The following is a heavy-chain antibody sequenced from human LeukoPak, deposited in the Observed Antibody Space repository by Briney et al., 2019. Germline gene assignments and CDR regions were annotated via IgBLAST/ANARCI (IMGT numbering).Heavy chain of an antibody. CDR2: IYYSGST. V-gene: IGHV4-59*01. D-gene: IGHD3-22*01. CDR1: GGSNSSYY. J-gene: IGHJ4*02. CDR3: ARDGVNYYDISGYDI. Sequence: SETLSLTCTVSGGSNSSYYWSWIRQPPGKGLEWIGYIYYSGSTNYNPSLKSRVTISVDTSKNQFSLKLSSVTAADTAVYYCARDGVNYYDISGYDIWGRGTLVTVSS.